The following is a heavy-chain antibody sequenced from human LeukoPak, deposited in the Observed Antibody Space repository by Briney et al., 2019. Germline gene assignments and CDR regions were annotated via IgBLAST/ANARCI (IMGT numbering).Heavy chain of an antibody. CDR3: ARGQPLPGYYYDSSGYYFDY. CDR2: MNPNSGNT. CDR1: GYTFTSYD. Sequence: ASVKVSCKASGYTFTSYDIHWVRQATGQGLAWMGWMNPNSGNTGYAQKFQGRVTMTRNTSISTAYMELSSLRSEDTAVYYCARGQPLPGYYYDSSGYYFDYWGQGTLVTVSS. J-gene: IGHJ4*02. D-gene: IGHD3-22*01. V-gene: IGHV1-8*01.